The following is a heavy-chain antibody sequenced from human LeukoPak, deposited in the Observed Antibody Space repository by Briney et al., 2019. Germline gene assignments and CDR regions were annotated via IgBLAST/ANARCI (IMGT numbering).Heavy chain of an antibody. CDR1: GGTFSSYA. J-gene: IGHJ4*02. CDR3: ARDTLYCSGGSCYSGFDY. D-gene: IGHD2-15*01. V-gene: IGHV1-69*01. Sequence: VASVKVSCKASGGTFSSYAISWVRQAPGQELEWMGGIIPIFGTANYAQKFQGRVTITADESTSTAYMELSSLRSEDTAVYYCARDTLYCSGGSCYSGFDYWGQGTLVTVS. CDR2: IIPIFGTA.